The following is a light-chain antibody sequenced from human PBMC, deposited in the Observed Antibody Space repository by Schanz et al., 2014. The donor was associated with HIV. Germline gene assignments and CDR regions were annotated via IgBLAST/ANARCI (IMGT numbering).Light chain of an antibody. CDR1: SSDVGGYDY. Sequence: QSALTQPASVSGSPGQSISISCTGTSSDVGGYDYVSWYQQDPGKAPKLILFDVNNRPSGVSNRFSGSKSGNMASLTISGLQAEDEADYYCSSYTTNNTWVFGGGTKVTVL. V-gene: IGLV2-14*03. J-gene: IGLJ3*02. CDR3: SSYTTNNTWV. CDR2: DVN.